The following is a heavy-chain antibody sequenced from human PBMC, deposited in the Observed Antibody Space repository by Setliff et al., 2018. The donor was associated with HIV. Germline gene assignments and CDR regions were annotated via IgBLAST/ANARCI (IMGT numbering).Heavy chain of an antibody. J-gene: IGHJ5*02. CDR3: ARAPYVSGSFGWFDP. CDR1: GGSINNDIYS. Sequence: LSLTCSVSGGSINNDIYSWTWIRQHPGKGLEWIGYIYYSGNTYYHPSLKSRFTISLDTSKNQFSLKLTSVTAADTAVYYCARAPYVSGSFGWFDPWDQGTLVTVSS. V-gene: IGHV4-31*03. CDR2: IYYSGNT. D-gene: IGHD3-10*01.